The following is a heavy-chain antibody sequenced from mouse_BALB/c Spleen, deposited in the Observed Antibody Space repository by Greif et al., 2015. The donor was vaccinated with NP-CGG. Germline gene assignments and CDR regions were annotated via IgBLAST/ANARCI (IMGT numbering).Heavy chain of an antibody. J-gene: IGHJ1*01. D-gene: IGHD4-1*01. CDR2: INPSTGYT. Sequence: VKLVESGAELAKPGASVKMSCKASGYTFTSYWMHWVKQRPGQGLEWIGYINPSTGYTEYNQKFKDKATLTADKSSSTAYMQLSSLTSEDSAVYYCATGTYFDVWGAGTTVTVSS. CDR3: ATGTYFDV. V-gene: IGHV1-7*01. CDR1: GYTFTSYW.